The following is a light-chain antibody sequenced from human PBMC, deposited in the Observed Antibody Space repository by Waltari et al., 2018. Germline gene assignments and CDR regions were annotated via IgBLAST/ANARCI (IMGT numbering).Light chain of an antibody. J-gene: IGLJ2*01. CDR2: SNN. CDR1: SSNIGSNT. Sequence: QSVLTQPPSASGTPGQRVTISCSGSSSNIGSNTVNWYQQLPGTAPKLLIYSNNQRPAGVPDRFSGYKSGTSASLDISGLQSEDEADYYCAAWDDSPGVVFGGGTKLTVL. CDR3: AAWDDSPGVV. V-gene: IGLV1-44*01.